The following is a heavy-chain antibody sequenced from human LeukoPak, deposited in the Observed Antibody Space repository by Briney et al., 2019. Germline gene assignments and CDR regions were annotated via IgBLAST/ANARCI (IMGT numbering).Heavy chain of an antibody. D-gene: IGHD6-13*01. J-gene: IGHJ4*02. CDR3: AKDPHPYSSSWPIIYYFDY. Sequence: GSLRLSCAASRFTFSSYGMHWVRQAPGKGLEWVAIISYDGSNKYYADSVKGRFTISRDNSKNTLYLQMNSLRAEDTAVYYCAKDPHPYSSSWPIIYYFDYWGQGTLVTVSS. CDR2: ISYDGSNK. CDR1: RFTFSSYG. V-gene: IGHV3-30*18.